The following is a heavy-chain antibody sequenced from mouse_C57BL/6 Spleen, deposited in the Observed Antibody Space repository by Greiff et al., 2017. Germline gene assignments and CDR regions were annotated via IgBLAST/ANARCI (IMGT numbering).Heavy chain of an antibody. J-gene: IGHJ1*03. D-gene: IGHD1-2*01. CDR3: TRSVLRERGWYFDV. V-gene: IGHV5-9-1*02. CDR1: GFTFSSYA. CDR2: ISSGGDYI. Sequence: EVQLVESGEGLVKPGGSLKLSCAASGFTFSSYAMSWVRQTPEKRLEWVAYISSGGDYIYYADTVKGRFTISRDNARNTLYLQMSSLKSEDTAMYYCTRSVLRERGWYFDVWGTGTTVTFSS.